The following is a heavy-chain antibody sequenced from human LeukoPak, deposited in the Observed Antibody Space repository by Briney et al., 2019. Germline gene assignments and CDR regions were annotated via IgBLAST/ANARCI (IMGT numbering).Heavy chain of an antibody. D-gene: IGHD1-1*01. CDR3: GSGPVGTTVP. V-gene: IGHV3-23*01. CDR2: ISGSGSHA. Sequence: GGSLRLSCAASVFSFGSYSMGWTRQAPGQGLEWVSAISGSGSHASYAESVKGRFTISRDNSKNTLYLQMHSLIAADTAVYYCGSGPVGTTVPWGQGTLVTVSS. J-gene: IGHJ5*02. CDR1: VFSFGSYS.